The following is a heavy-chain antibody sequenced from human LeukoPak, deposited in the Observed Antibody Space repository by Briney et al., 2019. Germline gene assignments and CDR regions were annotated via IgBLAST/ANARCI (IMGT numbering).Heavy chain of an antibody. V-gene: IGHV1-18*01. CDR3: ARVRYSGYDYDYYFDY. CDR1: GYTFTSNG. D-gene: IGHD5-12*01. CDR2: ISAYNGNT. Sequence: ASVKVSCKASGYTFTSNGISWVRQAPGQGLEWMGWISAYNGNTNYAQKLQGRVTMTTDTSTSTAYMELRSLRSDDTAVYYCARVRYSGYDYDYYFDYWGQGALVTVSS. J-gene: IGHJ4*02.